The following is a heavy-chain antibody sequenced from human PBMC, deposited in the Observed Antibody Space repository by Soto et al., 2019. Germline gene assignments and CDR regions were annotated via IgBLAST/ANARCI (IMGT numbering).Heavy chain of an antibody. Sequence: PSETLSLTCTVSGGSFSSSCYYWGWIRQPAGKGLEWIGSTNYSGCTYYNPSLKSRVTISVDTSKPKFSPKLSDATAGDTAVDYCARLVDTAMAPYYYYYGMDVWGQGTTVTVSS. CDR1: GGSFSSSCYY. CDR2: TNYSGCT. V-gene: IGHV4-39*01. CDR3: ARLVDTAMAPYYYYYGMDV. J-gene: IGHJ6*02. D-gene: IGHD5-18*01.